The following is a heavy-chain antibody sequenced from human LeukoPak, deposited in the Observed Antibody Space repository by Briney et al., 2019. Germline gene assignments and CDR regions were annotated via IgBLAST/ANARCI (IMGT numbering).Heavy chain of an antibody. CDR3: ARDQYSGSYDY. CDR1: GGSISSSSYY. D-gene: IGHD1-26*01. Sequence: SETLSLTCTVSGGSISSSSYYWGWIRQPPGKGLEWIGSIYYSGSTYYNPSLKSRVTISVDTSKNQFSLKLSSVTAADTAVYYCARDQYSGSYDYWGQGTLVTVSS. J-gene: IGHJ4*02. CDR2: IYYSGST. V-gene: IGHV4-39*07.